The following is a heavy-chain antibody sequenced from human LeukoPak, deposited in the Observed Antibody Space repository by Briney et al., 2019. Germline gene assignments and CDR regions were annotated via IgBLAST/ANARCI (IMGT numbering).Heavy chain of an antibody. J-gene: IGHJ6*03. CDR2: IWYDGSNK. D-gene: IGHD5-12*01. V-gene: IGHV3-33*06. Sequence: PGGSLRLSCAASGFTFSSYGMHWVRQAPGKGLEWVAVIWYDGSNKYYADSVKGRFTISRDNSKNTLYLQMNSLSAEDTAVYYCAKDGEVATIGYYYYYYMDVWGKGTTVTVSS. CDR1: GFTFSSYG. CDR3: AKDGEVATIGYYYYYYMDV.